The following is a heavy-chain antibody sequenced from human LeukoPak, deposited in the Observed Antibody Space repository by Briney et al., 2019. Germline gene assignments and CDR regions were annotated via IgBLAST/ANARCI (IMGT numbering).Heavy chain of an antibody. CDR3: ARAPIGGFLGDY. Sequence: GGSLRLSCAASGFTFSSYSMNWVRQAPGKGLEWVSSISSSSSYIYYADSVKGRFTISRDNAKNSLYLQMNSLRAEDTAVYYCARAPIGGFLGDYWGQGTLVTVSS. CDR2: ISSSSSYI. V-gene: IGHV3-21*01. CDR1: GFTFSSYS. D-gene: IGHD2/OR15-2a*01. J-gene: IGHJ4*02.